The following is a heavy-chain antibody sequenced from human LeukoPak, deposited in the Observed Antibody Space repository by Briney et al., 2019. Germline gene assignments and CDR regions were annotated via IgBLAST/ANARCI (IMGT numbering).Heavy chain of an antibody. J-gene: IGHJ5*02. CDR2: ISSSGSTI. Sequence: PGGSLRLSCAASGFTFSDYYMSWIRQAPGKGLEWVSYISSSGSTIYYADSVKGRFTISRDNAKNSLYLQMNSLRAEDTAVYYCARDQGYYDFWSGYAESRGWFDPWGQGTLVTVSS. CDR1: GFTFSDYY. D-gene: IGHD3-3*01. CDR3: ARDQGYYDFWSGYAESRGWFDP. V-gene: IGHV3-11*04.